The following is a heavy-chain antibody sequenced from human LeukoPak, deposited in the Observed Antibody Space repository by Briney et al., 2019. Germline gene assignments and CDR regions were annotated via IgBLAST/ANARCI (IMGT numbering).Heavy chain of an antibody. CDR1: GFTFSSYS. Sequence: GGSLRLSCAASGFTFSSYSMNWVRQAPGKGLEWVSSISSSSSYIYYADSVKGRFTISRDNAKNSLYLQMNSLRDEDTAVYYCAVGLTTVTGTDYWGQGTLVTVSS. V-gene: IGHV3-21*01. CDR3: AVGLTTVTGTDY. D-gene: IGHD4-17*01. CDR2: ISSSSSYI. J-gene: IGHJ4*02.